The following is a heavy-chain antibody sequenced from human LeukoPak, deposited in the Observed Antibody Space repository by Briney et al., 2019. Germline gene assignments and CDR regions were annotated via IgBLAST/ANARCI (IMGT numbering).Heavy chain of an antibody. CDR1: GFTFSNYG. V-gene: IGHV3-23*01. CDR3: AKDRIQWEG. CDR2: ISGRSDST. Sequence: PGGSLRLSCAASGFTFSNYGMSWVRQAPGKGLEWVSAISGRSDSTYYADSVKGRFTISRDNSKNTLYLQMNSLRAEDTAVYYCAKDRIQWEGWGQGTLVTVSS. J-gene: IGHJ4*02. D-gene: IGHD5-12*01.